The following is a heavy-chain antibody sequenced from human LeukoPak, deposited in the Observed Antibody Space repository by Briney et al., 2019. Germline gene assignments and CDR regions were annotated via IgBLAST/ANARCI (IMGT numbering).Heavy chain of an antibody. CDR3: AKEQYYYDSSGYYGLDY. Sequence: PGGSLRLSCAASGFTFSTYAMNWVRQAPGKGLEWVSTFSGSVDTTYYADSVKGRFTISRDNSKNTLYLQMNSLRAEDTAVYYCAKEQYYYDSSGYYGLDYWGQGTLVTVSS. D-gene: IGHD3-22*01. CDR1: GFTFSTYA. CDR2: FSGSVDTT. J-gene: IGHJ4*02. V-gene: IGHV3-23*01.